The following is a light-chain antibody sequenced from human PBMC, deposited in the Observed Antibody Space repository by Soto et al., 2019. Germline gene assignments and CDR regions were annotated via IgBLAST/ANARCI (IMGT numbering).Light chain of an antibody. Sequence: EIVMTQSPATLSLSPGERATLSCRASQSVSSSYLSWYQQKPGQAPRLLIYGASTRATGIPARFSGSGSGTDFTLTISSLQPEDFAVYYCQQDYNLPRGIFGQGTKLEIK. CDR3: QQDYNLPRGI. V-gene: IGKV3D-7*01. CDR2: GAS. J-gene: IGKJ2*02. CDR1: QSVSSSY.